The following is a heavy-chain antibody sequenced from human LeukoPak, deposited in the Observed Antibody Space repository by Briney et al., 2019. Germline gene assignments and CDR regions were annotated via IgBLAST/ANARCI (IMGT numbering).Heavy chain of an antibody. V-gene: IGHV4-39*01. CDR3: ARPRGEDFWTVMGAFDI. Sequence: SETLSLTCTVSRGSISSSSYYWGWIRQPPGKGLEWIGSIYYSGSTYYNPSLKSRVTISVDTSKNQFSLKLSSVTAADTAVCYCARPRGEDFWTVMGAFDIWGQGTMVTVSS. D-gene: IGHD3/OR15-3a*01. CDR1: RGSISSSSYY. J-gene: IGHJ3*02. CDR2: IYYSGST.